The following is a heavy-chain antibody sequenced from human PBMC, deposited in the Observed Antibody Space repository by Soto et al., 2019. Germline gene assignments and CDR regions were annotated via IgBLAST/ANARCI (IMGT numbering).Heavy chain of an antibody. D-gene: IGHD6-13*01. CDR2: IYHSGST. V-gene: IGHV4-30-2*01. CDR3: ARVSAAAGDSGFDY. Sequence: QLQLQESGSGLVKPSQTLSLTCAVSGGSISSGGYSWSWIRQPPGKGLEWIGYIYHSGSTYYNPSLKSRVTISVDRSKNQFSLKLSSVTAADTAVYYCARVSAAAGDSGFDYWGQGTLVTVSS. J-gene: IGHJ4*02. CDR1: GGSISSGGYS.